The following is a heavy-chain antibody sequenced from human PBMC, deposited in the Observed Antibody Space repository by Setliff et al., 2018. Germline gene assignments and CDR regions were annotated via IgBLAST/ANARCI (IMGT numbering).Heavy chain of an antibody. CDR2: INHSGST. CDR3: ARAPGYGSGSYYKYGMDV. Sequence: NPSETLSLTCAVYGGSFSGYYWSWIRQPPGKGLEWIGEINHSGSTNYNPSLKSRVTISVDTSKNQFSLKLSSVTAADTAVYYCARAPGYGSGSYYKYGMDVWGQGTTVTVSS. V-gene: IGHV4-34*01. D-gene: IGHD3-10*01. J-gene: IGHJ6*02. CDR1: GGSFSGYY.